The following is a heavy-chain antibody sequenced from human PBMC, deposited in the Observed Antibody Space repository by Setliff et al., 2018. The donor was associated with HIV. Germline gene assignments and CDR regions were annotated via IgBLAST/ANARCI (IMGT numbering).Heavy chain of an antibody. CDR1: GYTFTSYA. CDR2: INAGNGNT. V-gene: IGHV1-3*01. Sequence: ASVKVSCKASGYTFTSYAMHWVRQAPGQRLEWMGWINAGNGNTKYSQKFQGRVTITRDTSASTAYMELSSLRSEDTAVYYCARVRSYGSAYDAFDVWGPGTMVTVSS. D-gene: IGHD3-10*01. CDR3: ARVRSYGSAYDAFDV. J-gene: IGHJ3*01.